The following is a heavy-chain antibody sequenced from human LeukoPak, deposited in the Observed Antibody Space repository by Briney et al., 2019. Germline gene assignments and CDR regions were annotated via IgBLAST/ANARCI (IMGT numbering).Heavy chain of an antibody. CDR3: ARGPPSYSSGWDDAFDI. D-gene: IGHD6-19*01. CDR2: INPNSGGT. CDR1: GYTFTGYY. Sequence: GASVKVSCKASGYTFTGYYMHWVRQAPGQGLEWMGWINPNSGGTNYAQEFQGRVTMTRDTSISTAYMELSRLRSDDTAVYYCARGPPSYSSGWDDAFDIWGQGTMVTVSS. J-gene: IGHJ3*02. V-gene: IGHV1-2*02.